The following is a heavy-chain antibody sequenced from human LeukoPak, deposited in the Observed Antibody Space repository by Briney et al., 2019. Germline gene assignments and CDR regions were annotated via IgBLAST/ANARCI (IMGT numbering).Heavy chain of an antibody. D-gene: IGHD6-6*01. Sequence: KVSCKASGYPFTNYGTSWVRQMPGKGLEWMGIIYPGDSDTRYSPSFQGQVTISADKSISTAYLQWSSLKASDTAMYYCARGLGGSSNWFDPWGQGTLVTVSS. V-gene: IGHV5-51*01. CDR1: GYPFTNYG. J-gene: IGHJ5*02. CDR2: IYPGDSDT. CDR3: ARGLGGSSNWFDP.